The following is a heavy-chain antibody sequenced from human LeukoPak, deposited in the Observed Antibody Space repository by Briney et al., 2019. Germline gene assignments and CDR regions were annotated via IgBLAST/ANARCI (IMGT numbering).Heavy chain of an antibody. Sequence: PGGSLRLSCAASGFIFRSCALHWVRQAPGKGLEWVAVISYGGSNKYYADSVKGRFTISRDSSKNTLFLQMNSLRPEDTAVYYCARVVSSLDYWGQGTLVTVSS. CDR3: ARVVSSLDY. CDR2: ISYGGSNK. CDR1: GFIFRSCA. J-gene: IGHJ4*02. V-gene: IGHV3-30-3*01. D-gene: IGHD5/OR15-5a*01.